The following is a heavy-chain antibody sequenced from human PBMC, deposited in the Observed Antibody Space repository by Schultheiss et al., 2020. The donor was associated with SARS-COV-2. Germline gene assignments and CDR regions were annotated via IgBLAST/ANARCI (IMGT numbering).Heavy chain of an antibody. V-gene: IGHV3-13*01. CDR2: IGTAGDT. CDR1: GFTFSSYD. CDR3: ARDGRTTGSYYMDV. J-gene: IGHJ6*03. Sequence: GGSLRLSCAASGFTFSSYDMHWVRQATGKGLEWVSAIGTAGDTYYPGSVKGRFTISRENAKNTLYLQMNSLRAEDTAVYYCARDGRTTGSYYMDVWGKGTTVTVSS. D-gene: IGHD4-11*01.